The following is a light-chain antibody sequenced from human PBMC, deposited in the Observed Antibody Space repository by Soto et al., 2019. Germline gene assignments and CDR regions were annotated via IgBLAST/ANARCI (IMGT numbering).Light chain of an antibody. CDR2: EVT. J-gene: IGLJ1*01. CDR3: NQISDSSTLFV. CDR1: SSDVGAYNY. Sequence: QSVLTQPASVSGSPGQSITISGTGTSSDVGAYNYVSWYQHHPGKVPKLWIYEVTNRPSGASDRVSGSKSGNTASLTISGLQADNDADYYCNQISDSSTLFVFGTGTK. V-gene: IGLV2-14*01.